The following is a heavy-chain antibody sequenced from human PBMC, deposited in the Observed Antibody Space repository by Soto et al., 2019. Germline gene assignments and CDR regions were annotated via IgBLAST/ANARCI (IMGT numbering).Heavy chain of an antibody. CDR3: VKAQERSALYFAVVITAFDF. V-gene: IGHV3-30*18. D-gene: IGHD3-22*01. CDR2: ISHDGNSH. Sequence: QVHLVESGGGVVQPGRSLRLSCEGSGFSFSNYGIHWVRQAPGKGLEWEAVISHDGNSHHLADSVRGRFTISRDNSKNTVFLHMTSLRRDDSAVYHCVKAQERSALYFAVVITAFDFWGQGTMVTVSS. J-gene: IGHJ3*01. CDR1: GFSFSNYG.